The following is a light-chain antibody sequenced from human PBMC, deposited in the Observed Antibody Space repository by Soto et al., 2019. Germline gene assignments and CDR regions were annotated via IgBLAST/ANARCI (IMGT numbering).Light chain of an antibody. J-gene: IGKJ1*01. Sequence: EIVLTQSPGTLSLSPGERATLSCRASQSVGSDYLAWYQQKPCQTPRLLIYGASTRATGIPARFSGSGSGTDFTLTISRLEPEDSAMYYCQQHNSSPWLFGQGTKVEIK. CDR1: QSVGSDY. CDR3: QQHNSSPWL. CDR2: GAS. V-gene: IGKV3-20*01.